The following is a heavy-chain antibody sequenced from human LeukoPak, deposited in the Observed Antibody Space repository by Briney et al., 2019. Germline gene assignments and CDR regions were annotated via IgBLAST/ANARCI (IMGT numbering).Heavy chain of an antibody. Sequence: QPGGSLRLSCAASGFTVSSNYMSWVRQAPGKGLEWVPVIYSGGNTDYADSVKGRFTISRDNSKNTLYLHMNSLRSEGTAVYYCAREGRGHSSIFDKWGQGTLVTVSS. CDR1: GFTVSSNY. D-gene: IGHD5-18*01. CDR3: AREGRGHSSIFDK. CDR2: IYSGGNT. V-gene: IGHV3-53*01. J-gene: IGHJ4*02.